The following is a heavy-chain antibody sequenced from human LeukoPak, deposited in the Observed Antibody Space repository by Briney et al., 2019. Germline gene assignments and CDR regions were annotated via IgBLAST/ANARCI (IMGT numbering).Heavy chain of an antibody. CDR2: IYSGGST. V-gene: IGHV3-53*01. CDR1: GFTVSSNC. D-gene: IGHD2-2*01. J-gene: IGHJ3*02. Sequence: GGSLRLSCAASGFTVSSNCMSWVRQAPGKGLEWVSVIYSGGSTYYADSVKGRFTISRDNSKNTLYLQMNSLRAEDTAVYYCARQGNCSSTSCYPTDDAFDIWGQGTMVTVSS. CDR3: ARQGNCSSTSCYPTDDAFDI.